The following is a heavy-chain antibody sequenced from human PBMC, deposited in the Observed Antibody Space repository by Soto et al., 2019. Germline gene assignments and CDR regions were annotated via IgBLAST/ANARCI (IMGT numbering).Heavy chain of an antibody. J-gene: IGHJ6*03. V-gene: IGHV4-34*01. D-gene: IGHD5-18*01. CDR2: INHSGST. CDR3: ARGGRTAMVSVYYYYMDV. CDR1: GGSFSGYY. Sequence: PSETLSLTCAVYGGSFSGYYWSWIRQPPGKGLEWIGEINHSGSTNYNPSLKSRVTISVDTSKNQFSLKLSSVTAADTAVYYCARGGRTAMVSVYYYYMDVWGKGTTVTVSS.